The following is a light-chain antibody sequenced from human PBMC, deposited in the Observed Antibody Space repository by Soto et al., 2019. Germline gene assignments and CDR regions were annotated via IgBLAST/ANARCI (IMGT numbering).Light chain of an antibody. Sequence: QLTQSPSTLSASVVYRVTITCRASQSISSWLAWYQQKPGKAPKLLIYDASSLESGVPSRFSGSGSGTEFTLTISSLQPDDFATYYCQQYNSYSFGQGTKVDNK. CDR3: QQYNSYS. CDR1: QSISSW. CDR2: DAS. J-gene: IGKJ1*01. V-gene: IGKV1-5*01.